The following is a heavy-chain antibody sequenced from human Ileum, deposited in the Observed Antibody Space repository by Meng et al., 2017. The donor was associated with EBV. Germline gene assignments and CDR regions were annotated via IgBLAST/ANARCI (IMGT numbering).Heavy chain of an antibody. V-gene: IGHV4-30-4*01. CDR2: IYNSGST. CDR1: GGSIGSGDYY. Sequence: QINLLDAGPGLVNPSTTPSLTCTAFGGSIGSGDYYWSWIRQPPGKGLEWIGYIYNSGSTYYNPSLKSRVTISVDTSKNQFSLKLRFVTAADTAVYYCAREGRSHQVGVSVYWGQGNLVTVSS. J-gene: IGHJ4*02. D-gene: IGHD2-21*01. CDR3: AREGRSHQVGVSVY.